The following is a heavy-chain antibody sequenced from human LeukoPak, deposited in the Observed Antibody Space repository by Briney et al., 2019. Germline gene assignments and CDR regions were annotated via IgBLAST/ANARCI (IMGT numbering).Heavy chain of an antibody. Sequence: GGSLRLSCAASGFTFSSYGMHWVRQAPGKGLEWVAVISYDGSNKYYADSVKGRFTISRDNSKNTLYLQMNSLRAEDTAVYYCARDLISSSWYLDYWGQGTLVTVSS. CDR3: ARDLISSSWYLDY. CDR2: ISYDGSNK. D-gene: IGHD6-13*01. J-gene: IGHJ4*02. V-gene: IGHV3-30*03. CDR1: GFTFSSYG.